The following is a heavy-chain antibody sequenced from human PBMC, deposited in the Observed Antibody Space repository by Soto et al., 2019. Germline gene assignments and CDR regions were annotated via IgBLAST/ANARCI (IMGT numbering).Heavy chain of an antibody. J-gene: IGHJ4*02. Sequence: SETLSLTCTVSGGSISGSTYYWGWVRQPPGEGLEWIGSMSYRGSTHYNPSLKSRVTIFVDSSKNQLSVNLGSVTAADTAAYFCVRHVGDRLWYFDYWGQGTPVTVSS. V-gene: IGHV4-39*01. CDR2: MSYRGST. D-gene: IGHD2-21*01. CDR3: VRHVGDRLWYFDY. CDR1: GGSISGSTYY.